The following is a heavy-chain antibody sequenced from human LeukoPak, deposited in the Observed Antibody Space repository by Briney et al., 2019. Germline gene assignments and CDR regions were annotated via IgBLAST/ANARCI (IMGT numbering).Heavy chain of an antibody. CDR3: ARDLKRRVYYDSSGSDEAFDI. CDR2: IYGSHTT. Sequence: GGSLRLSCAASGFTVNSNYMYWVRQAPGKGLEWVALIYGSHTTYYTDSVKGRFTISRDNAKNSLYLQMNSLRAEDTAVYYCARDLKRRVYYDSSGSDEAFDIWGQGTMVTVSS. V-gene: IGHV3-66*01. CDR1: GFTVNSNY. D-gene: IGHD3-22*01. J-gene: IGHJ3*02.